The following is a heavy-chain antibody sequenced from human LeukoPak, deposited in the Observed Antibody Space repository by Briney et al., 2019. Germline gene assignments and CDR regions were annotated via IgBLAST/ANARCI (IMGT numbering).Heavy chain of an antibody. D-gene: IGHD3-22*01. J-gene: IGHJ3*02. CDR1: GFTFSSYA. V-gene: IGHV3-30*04. CDR2: ISYDGSNK. CDR3: ARPLTYYYDSWDAFDI. Sequence: PGGSLRLSCAASGFTFSSYAMHWVRQAPGKGLEWVAVISYDGSNKYYADSVKGRFTISRDNSKNTLYLQMNSLRAEDTAVYYCARPLTYYYDSWDAFDIWGQGTMVTVSS.